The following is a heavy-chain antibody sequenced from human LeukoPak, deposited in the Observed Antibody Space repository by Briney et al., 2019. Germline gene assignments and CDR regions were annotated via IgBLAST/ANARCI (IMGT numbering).Heavy chain of an antibody. V-gene: IGHV4-39*01. CDR2: IYYSGST. J-gene: IGHJ5*02. CDR1: GGSISSGDYY. CDR3: ARRPKTYYDSSGYYH. D-gene: IGHD3-22*01. Sequence: SETLSLTCTVSGGSISSGDYYWSWIRQPPGKGLEWIGSIYYSGSTYYNPSLKSRVTISVDTSKNQFSLKLSSVTAADTAVYYCARRPKTYYDSSGYYHWGQGTLVTVSS.